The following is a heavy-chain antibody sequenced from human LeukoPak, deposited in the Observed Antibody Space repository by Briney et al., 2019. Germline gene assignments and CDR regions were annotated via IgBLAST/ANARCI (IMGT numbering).Heavy chain of an antibody. D-gene: IGHD6-25*01. CDR3: ARQGGGFWYFDL. CDR2: IYYSGST. CDR1: GGSISSYY. Sequence: SETLSLTCTVSGGSISSYYWSWIRQPPGKGLEWIGYIYYSGSTDYNPSLKSRVTISVDTSKNQFSLKLSSVTAADTAVYYCARQGGGFWYFDLWGRGTLVIVSS. V-gene: IGHV4-59*08. J-gene: IGHJ2*01.